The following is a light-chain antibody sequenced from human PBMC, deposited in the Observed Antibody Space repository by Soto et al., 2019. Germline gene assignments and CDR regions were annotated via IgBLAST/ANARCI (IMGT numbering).Light chain of an antibody. Sequence: QSVLTQPPSVSATPGQKVTISCSGSSFNIGNNYVSWYQQLPGTAPKLLIYANGNRPSGVPDRFSGSKSGTSASLAITGLQAEDEADYYCQSYDRSLSGYVLGTGTKVTVL. CDR2: ANG. J-gene: IGLJ1*01. V-gene: IGLV1-40*01. CDR1: SFNIGNNY. CDR3: QSYDRSLSGYV.